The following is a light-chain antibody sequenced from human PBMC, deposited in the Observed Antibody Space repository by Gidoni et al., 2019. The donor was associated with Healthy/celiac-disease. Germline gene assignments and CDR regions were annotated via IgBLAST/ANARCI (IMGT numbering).Light chain of an antibody. Sequence: DIQITQSPSSLSASVGNRVTITGRASQSISSYLNWYQQKPGKAPKLLIYAASSVHSGVPSRFSGSGSGTDFTLTISSLQPEDFATYYCQQSYSTPPTFGGGTKVEIK. CDR3: QQSYSTPPT. CDR2: AAS. J-gene: IGKJ4*01. CDR1: QSISSY. V-gene: IGKV1-39*01.